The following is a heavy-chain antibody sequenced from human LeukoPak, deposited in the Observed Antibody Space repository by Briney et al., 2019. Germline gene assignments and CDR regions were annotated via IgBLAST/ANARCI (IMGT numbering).Heavy chain of an antibody. Sequence: ASVKVSCKASGYTFTGYYIHWVRQAPGQGLEWMGWINPNTGDTNYAQKFQGRVTMTRDTSISTAYMELSRLRSDDTAVYYCARDERYDSSGYPFDYWGQGTLVTVSS. D-gene: IGHD3-22*01. J-gene: IGHJ4*02. CDR1: GYTFTGYY. CDR2: INPNTGDT. V-gene: IGHV1-2*02. CDR3: ARDERYDSSGYPFDY.